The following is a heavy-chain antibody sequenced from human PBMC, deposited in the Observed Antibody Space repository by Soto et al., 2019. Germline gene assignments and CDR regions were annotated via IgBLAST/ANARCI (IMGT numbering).Heavy chain of an antibody. CDR1: GFTFSSYA. V-gene: IGHV3-23*01. CDR3: AKDRVQYCSSTSCYVEGDY. CDR2: ITASGGRT. J-gene: IGHJ4*02. Sequence: GGSLRLSCTASGFTFSSYAMTWVRQAPGRGLEGVSGITASGGRTFYADSVKGRFTISRDNSKNTLYLQMNSLRAEDTAVYYCAKDRVQYCSSTSCYVEGDYWGQGTLVTVSS. D-gene: IGHD2-2*01.